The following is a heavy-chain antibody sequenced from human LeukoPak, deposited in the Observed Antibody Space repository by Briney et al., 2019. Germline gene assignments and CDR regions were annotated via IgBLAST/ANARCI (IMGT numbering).Heavy chain of an antibody. J-gene: IGHJ4*02. D-gene: IGHD5-18*01. CDR3: AKYRYGYRGMDS. V-gene: IGHV4-34*01. CDR2: INYSGST. Sequence: SETLSLTCAVYGGSFSGYYWSWIRQPPGKGLEWIGEINYSGSTNYNSSLKRRAIISVDTSKNQFSLKLTSVTAADTAVYFCAKYRYGYRGMDSWGQGTQVTVSS. CDR1: GGSFSGYY.